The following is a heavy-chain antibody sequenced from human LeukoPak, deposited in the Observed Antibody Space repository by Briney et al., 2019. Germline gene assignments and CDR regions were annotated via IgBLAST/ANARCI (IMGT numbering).Heavy chain of an antibody. CDR2: INAGNGNT. CDR3: ARGIAARPNYYYYMDV. D-gene: IGHD6-6*01. CDR1: GYTFTSYA. J-gene: IGHJ6*03. Sequence: ASVKVSCKASGYTFTSYAMHWVRQAPGQRLEWMGWINAGNGNTKYSQEFQGRVTVTRDTSASTAYMELSSLRSEDMAVYYCARGIAARPNYYYYMDVWGKGTTVTVSS. V-gene: IGHV1-3*03.